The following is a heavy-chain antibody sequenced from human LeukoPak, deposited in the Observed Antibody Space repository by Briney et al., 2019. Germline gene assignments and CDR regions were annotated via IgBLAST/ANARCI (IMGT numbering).Heavy chain of an antibody. Sequence: SETLSLTCTVSGGSISSSPYYWGWIRQPPGKGLEWIGSIYYSGTTHYNPSLESRVTISVDTSKNQFSLKLSSVTAADTAVYYCARVEQQLVSDAFDIWGQGTMVTVSS. CDR3: ARVEQQLVSDAFDI. D-gene: IGHD6-13*01. CDR2: IYYSGTT. V-gene: IGHV4-39*07. J-gene: IGHJ3*02. CDR1: GGSISSSPYY.